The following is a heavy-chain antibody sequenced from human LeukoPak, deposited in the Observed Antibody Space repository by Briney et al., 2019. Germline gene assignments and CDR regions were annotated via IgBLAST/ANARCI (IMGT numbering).Heavy chain of an antibody. CDR2: ISYDGSNK. CDR1: GFTFSRYG. D-gene: IGHD3-16*02. CDR3: AKDQRPMITFGGVIAD. J-gene: IGHJ4*02. V-gene: IGHV3-30*18. Sequence: PGRSLRLSCAASGFTFSRYGMHWVRQAPGKGLEWVALISYDGSNKYYADSVKGRFTISRDNSKNTLYLQMNSLRAEDTAVYYCAKDQRPMITFGGVIADWGQGTLVTVSS.